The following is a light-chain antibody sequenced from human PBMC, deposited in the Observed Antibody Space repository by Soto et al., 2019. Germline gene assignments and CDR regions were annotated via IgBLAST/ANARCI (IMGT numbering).Light chain of an antibody. CDR3: MQGTHWPPRT. CDR1: QSLVYSDGNAH. V-gene: IGKV2-30*01. CDR2: KAS. Sequence: EVVLPQSPLSLPVILGQPASISCSSSQSLVYSDGNAHFNWFHQRPGQSPRRLIYKASKRDYGVPDRFSGSGSGTDFTLKISGVEAEDVGIYYCMQGTHWPPRTFGQGTKLQIK. J-gene: IGKJ2*01.